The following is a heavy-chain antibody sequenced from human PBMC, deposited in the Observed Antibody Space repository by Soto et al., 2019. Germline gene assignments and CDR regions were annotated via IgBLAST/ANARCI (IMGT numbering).Heavy chain of an antibody. CDR3: LRVGDPLFDS. CDR2: IRSEADNYAT. J-gene: IGHJ4*02. D-gene: IGHD2-21*01. CDR1: GFTFSGSV. V-gene: IGHV3-73*02. Sequence: EVQLVESGGGLVQPGGSLKLSCAASGFTFSGSVMHWVRQASGKGLDWVGRIRSEADNYATAYAASVKGRFTIFRADSRNTAYLQMNSLKAEYTAVYYCLRVGDPLFDSWAQGTLVTVSS.